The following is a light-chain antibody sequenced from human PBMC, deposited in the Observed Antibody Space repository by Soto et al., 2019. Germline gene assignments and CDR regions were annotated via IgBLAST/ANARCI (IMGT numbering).Light chain of an antibody. CDR3: QQYGSSPQT. CDR2: GAS. Sequence: EIVLTQSPGTLSLSPGERATLSCRASQRVSSNYLAWYQQIPGQTPRLLIFGASTRVTGIPDRFSGSGSGTDFTLPISRLEPEDFAVYYCQQYGSSPQTFGQGTKVEIK. CDR1: QRVSSNY. J-gene: IGKJ1*01. V-gene: IGKV3-20*01.